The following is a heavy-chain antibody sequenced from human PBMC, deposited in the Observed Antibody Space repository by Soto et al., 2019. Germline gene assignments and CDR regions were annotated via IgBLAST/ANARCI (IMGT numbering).Heavy chain of an antibody. CDR1: GFTFSSYA. D-gene: IGHD4-17*01. J-gene: IGHJ6*02. Sequence: GGSLRLSCAASGFTFSSYAMHWVRQAPGKGLEWVAVISYDGSNKYYADSVKGRFTISRDNSKNTLYLQMNSLRAEDTAVYYCARDAPNDAGDYDYYYGMDVWGQGTPVTASS. CDR3: ARDAPNDAGDYDYYYGMDV. CDR2: ISYDGSNK. V-gene: IGHV3-30-3*01.